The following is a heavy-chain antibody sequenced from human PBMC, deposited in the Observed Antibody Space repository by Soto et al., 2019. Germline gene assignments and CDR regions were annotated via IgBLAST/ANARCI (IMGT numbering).Heavy chain of an antibody. CDR2: ISPLFGTS. V-gene: IGHV1-69*13. D-gene: IGHD3-22*01. CDR3: ARDPYYYDSSGSPPVGFQH. CDR1: GGTFSSYA. Sequence: VASVKVSCKASGGTFSSYAISCVRQAPGQGLEWMGGISPLFGTSNYAEKFQGRVTITADESTSTAYMELSSLRSEDTAVYYCARDPYYYDSSGSPPVGFQHWGQGTLVTVSS. J-gene: IGHJ1*01.